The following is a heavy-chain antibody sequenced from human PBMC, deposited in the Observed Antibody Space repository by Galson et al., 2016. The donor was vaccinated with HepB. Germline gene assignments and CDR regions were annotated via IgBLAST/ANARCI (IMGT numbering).Heavy chain of an antibody. CDR2: ISSSDNYI. Sequence: SLRLSCAASGFTFSYYSMNWVRQAPGKGLEWVSSISSSDNYIHYADSGKGRFNISRDNTKNSLFLQMNSLRAEDTAVYYCARDLGQWLIGGAFDIWGQGTMVTVSS. CDR3: ARDLGQWLIGGAFDI. D-gene: IGHD6-19*01. J-gene: IGHJ3*02. V-gene: IGHV3-21*01. CDR1: GFTFSYYS.